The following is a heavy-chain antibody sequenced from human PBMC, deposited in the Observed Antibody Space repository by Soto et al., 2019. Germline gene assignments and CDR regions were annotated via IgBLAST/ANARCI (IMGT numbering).Heavy chain of an antibody. J-gene: IGHJ4*02. D-gene: IGHD1-1*01. CDR2: ISYDGVNK. Sequence: QVQLVESGGGVVQPGRSLRLYSAASGFTFSTYGMHWVRQAPGKGLEWVAVISYDGVNKYYADSVKGRFTISRDNSKNTLYLQMNSLRAEDTAVYYCAKSVYNWNDGFFDYWGQGTLVTVSS. CDR1: GFTFSTYG. V-gene: IGHV3-30*18. CDR3: AKSVYNWNDGFFDY.